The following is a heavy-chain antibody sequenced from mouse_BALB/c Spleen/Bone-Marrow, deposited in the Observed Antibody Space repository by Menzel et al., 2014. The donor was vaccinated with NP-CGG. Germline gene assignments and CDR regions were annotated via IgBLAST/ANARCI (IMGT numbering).Heavy chain of an antibody. D-gene: IGHD2-1*01. Sequence: LLESGAELARPGASVKLSCKASGYTFTSYWMQWVKQRPGQGLEWIGAIYPGDGDTRHTQKFKGKATLTADKSSNTAYMQLSSLASEDSAVYYCARGNGNYGFDYWGQGTTLTVSS. V-gene: IGHV1-87*01. CDR3: ARGNGNYGFDY. CDR1: GYTFTSYW. J-gene: IGHJ2*01. CDR2: IYPGDGDT.